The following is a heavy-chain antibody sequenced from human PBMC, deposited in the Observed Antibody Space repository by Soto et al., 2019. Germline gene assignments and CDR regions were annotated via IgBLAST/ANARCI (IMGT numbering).Heavy chain of an antibody. D-gene: IGHD6-13*01. CDR2: LDWDDDK. CDR3: ARMMDTNQQQLRHYYYGMDV. Sequence: SGPTLVNPTQTLTLTCTFSGFSLSTSGMCVSWIRQPPGKALEWLAPLDWDDDKYYSTSLKTRLTISKDTSKNQVVLTMTNMDPVDTATYYCARMMDTNQQQLRHYYYGMDVWGQGTTVTVSS. J-gene: IGHJ6*02. CDR1: GFSLSTSGMC. V-gene: IGHV2-70*01.